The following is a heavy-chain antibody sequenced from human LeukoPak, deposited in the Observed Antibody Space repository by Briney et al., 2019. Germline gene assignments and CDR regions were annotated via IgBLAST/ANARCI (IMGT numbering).Heavy chain of an antibody. CDR2: ISVSGLST. CDR3: AKGVVVAPDVTPFDY. V-gene: IGHV3-23*01. CDR1: GFIFRSYG. J-gene: IGHJ4*02. D-gene: IGHD2-2*01. Sequence: GGSLRLSCAASGFIFRSYGMNWVRQAPGKGLEWVSVISVSGLSTYCGDSVKGRFTISRDNSKNTLYLQMNSLRAEDTAVYYRAKGVVVAPDVTPFDYWGQGTLVTVSS.